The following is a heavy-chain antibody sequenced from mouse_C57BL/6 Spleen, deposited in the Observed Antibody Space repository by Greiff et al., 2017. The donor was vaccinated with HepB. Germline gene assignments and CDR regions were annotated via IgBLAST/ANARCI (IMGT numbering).Heavy chain of an antibody. V-gene: IGHV6-6*01. CDR1: GFTFSDAW. J-gene: IGHJ1*03. CDR3: TSNDYGSSPDWYFDV. Sequence: EVQLLESGGGLVQPGGSMNLSCAASGFTFSDAWMDWVRQSPEKGLEWVAEIRNKANNHETYYAESVKGRFTISRDDSKSSVYLQMNSLRAEDTGIYYCTSNDYGSSPDWYFDVWGTGTTVTVSS. CDR2: IRNKANNHET. D-gene: IGHD1-1*01.